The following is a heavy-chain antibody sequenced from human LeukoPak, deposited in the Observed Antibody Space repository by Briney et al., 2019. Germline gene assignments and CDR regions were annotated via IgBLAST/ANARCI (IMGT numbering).Heavy chain of an antibody. CDR3: AREIEMATIDY. CDR2: IYYSGST. CDR1: GGSISSYY. D-gene: IGHD5-24*01. Sequence: SETLSLTCTVSGGSISSYYWSWIRQPPGKGLEWIGYIYYSGSTNYNPSLKGRVTISVDTSKNQFSLKLSSVTAADTAVYYCAREIEMATIDYWGQGTLVTVSS. J-gene: IGHJ4*02. V-gene: IGHV4-59*01.